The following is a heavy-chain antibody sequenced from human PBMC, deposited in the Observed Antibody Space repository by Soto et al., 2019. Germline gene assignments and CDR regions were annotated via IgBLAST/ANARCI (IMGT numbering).Heavy chain of an antibody. CDR3: ARASHSGSYQHYYYYYGMDV. Sequence: QVQLQESGPGLVKPSETLSLTCTVSGGSISSYYWSWIRQPPGKGLEWIGYIYYSGCTNYNPSLKSRVTISVDTSKDEFSLKLSSVTAADTAVYYCARASHSGSYQHYYYYYGMDVWGQGTTVTVSS. V-gene: IGHV4-59*01. D-gene: IGHD1-26*01. J-gene: IGHJ6*02. CDR1: GGSISSYY. CDR2: IYYSGCT.